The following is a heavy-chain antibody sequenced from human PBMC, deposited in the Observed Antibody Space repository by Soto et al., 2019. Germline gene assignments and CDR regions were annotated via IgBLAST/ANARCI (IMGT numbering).Heavy chain of an antibody. CDR2: INRSGST. Sequence: SETRSLTCAVYGGCFSGYYWSWIRQPPGKGLEWIGEINRSGSTNYSPSLKSRVTISVYTSKNQFSLKLSSVTAADTAVYYCASSVLRFLEWLLSPHYYYCRVVLGQR. CDR1: GGCFSGYY. CDR3: ASSVLRFLEWLLSPHYYYCRVV. V-gene: IGHV4-34*01. J-gene: IGHJ6*02. D-gene: IGHD3-3*01.